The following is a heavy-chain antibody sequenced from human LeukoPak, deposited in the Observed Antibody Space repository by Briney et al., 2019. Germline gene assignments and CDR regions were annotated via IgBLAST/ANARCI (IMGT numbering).Heavy chain of an antibody. CDR2: ISSSSSYI. D-gene: IGHD3-10*01. CDR3: ARDRWDYYGSGSYSPLGY. V-gene: IGHV3-21*01. J-gene: IGHJ4*02. CDR1: GFTFSSYS. Sequence: GGSLRLSCAASGFTFSSYSMNWVRQAPGKGLEWVSSISSSSSYIYYADSVKGRFTISRDNAKNSLYLQMNSLRAEDTAVYYCARDRWDYYGSGSYSPLGYWGQGTLVTVSS.